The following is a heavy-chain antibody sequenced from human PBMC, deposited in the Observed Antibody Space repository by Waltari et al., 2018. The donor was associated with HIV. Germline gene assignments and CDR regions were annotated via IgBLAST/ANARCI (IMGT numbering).Heavy chain of an antibody. V-gene: IGHV1-8*01. CDR2: RNPSGGNT. D-gene: IGHD3-10*01. CDR3: ARGVDYSVSGSAIYQN. Sequence: QVQLVQSGAEVKKPGASVKVSCKASGYTFTSYDINWVRQATGQGLEWMGWRNPSGGNTGYERKFQGRVTMTRNISIRTAYMELSSLTSDDTAVYYCARGVDYSVSGSAIYQNWGQGTLVTVSS. CDR1: GYTFTSYD. J-gene: IGHJ4*02.